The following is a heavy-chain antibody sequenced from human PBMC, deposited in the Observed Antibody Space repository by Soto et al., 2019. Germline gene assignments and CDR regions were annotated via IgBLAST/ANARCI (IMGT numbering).Heavy chain of an antibody. CDR2: IIPIFGTA. D-gene: IGHD3-3*01. CDR1: GGTFSSYA. CDR3: ASGAYDFWSADHHPPGY. Sequence: QVQLVQSGAEVKKPGSSVKVSCKASGGTFSSYAISWVRQAPGQGREWMGGIIPIFGTANYAQKFQGRVTITADESTSTAYMELSSRRSEDTAVYYCASGAYDFWSADHHPPGYWGQGTLVTVSS. J-gene: IGHJ4*02. V-gene: IGHV1-69*01.